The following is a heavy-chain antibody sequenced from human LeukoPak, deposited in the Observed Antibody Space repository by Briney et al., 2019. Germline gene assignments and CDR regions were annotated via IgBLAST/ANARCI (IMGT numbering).Heavy chain of an antibody. CDR2: IKQDGSEK. V-gene: IGHV3-7*01. J-gene: IGHJ4*02. Sequence: GGALRLSCPAHGFTFSGYRMNWVRQAPREGLEWVAYIKQDGSEKYYVDSLKDRFTISRDNAKNSLYLQMNSLGAEDTAVYYCASGRPFDYWGQGTLVTVSS. CDR1: GFTFSGYR. D-gene: IGHD1-26*01. CDR3: ASGRPFDY.